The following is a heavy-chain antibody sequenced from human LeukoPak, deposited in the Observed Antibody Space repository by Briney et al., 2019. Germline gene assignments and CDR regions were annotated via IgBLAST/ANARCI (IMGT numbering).Heavy chain of an antibody. CDR2: IYWDGDE. CDR1: GFSLRTSGVG. J-gene: IGHJ5*01. D-gene: IGHD4-17*01. V-gene: IGHV2-5*02. CDR3: AHRRGASTTVTSPFDS. Sequence: SGPTLVNPTQTLTLTCTFSGFSLRTSGVGVGWIRQPPGKALEWVALIYWDGDERYSPSLRSRLTITKDTSKNQVVLTMTNMDPADTVTYYCAHRRGASTTVTSPFDSWGQGTLVTVSS.